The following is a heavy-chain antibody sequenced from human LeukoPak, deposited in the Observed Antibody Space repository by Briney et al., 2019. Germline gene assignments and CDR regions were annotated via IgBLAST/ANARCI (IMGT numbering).Heavy chain of an antibody. J-gene: IGHJ1*01. CDR2: ISGSGSLI. CDR3: AKDQGIQLWLKYFQH. Sequence: PGGSLRLSCAASGFTFSSYSMNWVRQAPGRGLEWVSCISGSGSLIYYADSVKGRFTISRDNSKSTLYLQMNSLRAEDTAVYYCAKDQGIQLWLKYFQHWGQGTLVTVSS. D-gene: IGHD5-18*01. CDR1: GFTFSSYS. V-gene: IGHV3-21*04.